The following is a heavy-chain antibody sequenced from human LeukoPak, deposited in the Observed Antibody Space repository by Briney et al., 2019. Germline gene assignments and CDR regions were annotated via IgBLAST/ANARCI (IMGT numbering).Heavy chain of an antibody. CDR1: GFTFSSYS. CDR2: ISSSSSTI. CDR3: ARDPSGWYRDNWFDP. J-gene: IGHJ5*02. V-gene: IGHV3-48*01. D-gene: IGHD6-19*01. Sequence: QPGGSLRLSCAASGFTFSSYSMNWVRQAPGKGLEWVSYISSSSSTIYYADSVKGRFTISRDNAKNSLYLQMNSLRAEDTAVYYCARDPSGWYRDNWFDPWGQGTLVTVSS.